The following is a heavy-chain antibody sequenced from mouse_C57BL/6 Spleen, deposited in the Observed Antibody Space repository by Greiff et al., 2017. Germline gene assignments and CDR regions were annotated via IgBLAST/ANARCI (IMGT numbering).Heavy chain of an antibody. V-gene: IGHV1-76*01. CDR1: GYTFTDYY. J-gene: IGHJ2*01. CDR3: ARKFGG. Sequence: VQLQQSGAELVRPGASVKLSCKASGYTFTDYYINWVKQRPGQGLEWIARIYPGSGNTYYNEKFKGKATLTAEKSSSTAYMQLSSLTSEDSAVYFCARKFGGWGQSTTLSVAS. CDR2: IYPGSGNT.